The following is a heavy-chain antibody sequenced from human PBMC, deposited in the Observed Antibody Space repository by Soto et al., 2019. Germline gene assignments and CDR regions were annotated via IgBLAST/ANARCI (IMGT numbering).Heavy chain of an antibody. CDR1: GDTFTDYA. CDR3: AGGVGATAATFDY. J-gene: IGHJ4*02. Sequence: QVHLVQSGAEVKKPGASVKVSYKASGDTFTDYAIHWVRQAPRQRLEWLAWINPGNADTQYSQKFQGRVTLTRDTSATTAYMELSSLRSEDTSVYFCAGGVGATAATFDYWGQGTLVTVSS. V-gene: IGHV1-3*01. D-gene: IGHD1-26*01. CDR2: INPGNADT.